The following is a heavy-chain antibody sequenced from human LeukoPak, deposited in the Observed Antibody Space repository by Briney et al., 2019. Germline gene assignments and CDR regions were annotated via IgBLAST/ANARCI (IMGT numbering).Heavy chain of an antibody. J-gene: IGHJ4*02. CDR3: AKDGVNY. Sequence: GGSLRLSCAASGFTFSSYAMNWVRQAPGKGLEWVSTITGSGRNTYYADSVEGRFIVSRDNSKNTLYLQMSGLRAEDTAIYYCAKDGVNYWGQGTLVTVSS. V-gene: IGHV3-23*01. CDR1: GFTFSSYA. D-gene: IGHD3-3*01. CDR2: ITGSGRNT.